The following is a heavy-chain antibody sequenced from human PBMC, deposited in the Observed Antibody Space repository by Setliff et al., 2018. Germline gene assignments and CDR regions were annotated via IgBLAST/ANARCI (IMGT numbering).Heavy chain of an antibody. CDR2: IYAGEAT. CDR3: ARAIVVVPPNALKVYFDH. V-gene: IGHV4-4*07. J-gene: IGHJ4*02. CDR1: GDSISNYY. Sequence: SETLSLTCTVSGDSISNYYWIRQTAGKGLEWIGSIYAGEATYYNPSLESRVVISVDSSKKRFSLKVSSVAAADTAVYYCARAIVVVPPNALKVYFDHWGPGVQVTVSS. D-gene: IGHD2-2*01.